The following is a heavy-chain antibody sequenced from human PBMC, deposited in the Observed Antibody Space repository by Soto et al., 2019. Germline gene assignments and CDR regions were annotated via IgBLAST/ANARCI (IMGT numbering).Heavy chain of an antibody. J-gene: IGHJ3*02. CDR3: ARMYYYDSSGYYTDDAFEI. CDR1: GFTFSDHH. Sequence: GGSLRLSCAASGFTFSDHHMDWVRQAPGKGLEWVGRTRNKARSYTTEYAASVKGRLTISRDDSKNSLYLQMNSLKTEDTAVHYCARMYYYDSSGYYTDDAFEIWGQETMVTISS. CDR2: TRNKARSYTT. V-gene: IGHV3-72*01. D-gene: IGHD3-22*01.